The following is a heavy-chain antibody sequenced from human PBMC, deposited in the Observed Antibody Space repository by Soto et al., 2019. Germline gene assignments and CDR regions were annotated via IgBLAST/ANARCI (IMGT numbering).Heavy chain of an antibody. CDR3: ARVSKLVAPKDCKSAYFYAMDV. CDR2: VYSTGTT. D-gene: IGHD6-6*01. Sequence: TSETLSLTCAVSGDSVSSSDFYWTWIRQPPGKQLEWIGYVYSTGTTNYSPSLKSRVDMSVDTSENQFSLKVRSVTAADAAVYFCARVSKLVAPKDCKSAYFYAMDVLGPGTTLTASS. V-gene: IGHV4-61*08. J-gene: IGHJ6*01. CDR1: GDSVSSSDFY.